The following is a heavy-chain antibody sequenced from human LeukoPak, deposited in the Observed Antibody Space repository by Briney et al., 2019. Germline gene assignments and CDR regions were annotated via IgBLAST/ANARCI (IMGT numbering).Heavy chain of an antibody. CDR3: ASAPGYGDFDR. J-gene: IGHJ5*02. CDR1: GFTFSDYY. CDR2: ISSSGSTI. D-gene: IGHD4-17*01. Sequence: GGSLRLSCAASGFTFSDYYMSWIRQAPGKGLEWVSYISSSGSTIYCADSVKGRFTISRDNAKNSLYLQMNSLRAEDTALYYCASAPGYGDFDRWGQGTLVTVSS. V-gene: IGHV3-11*04.